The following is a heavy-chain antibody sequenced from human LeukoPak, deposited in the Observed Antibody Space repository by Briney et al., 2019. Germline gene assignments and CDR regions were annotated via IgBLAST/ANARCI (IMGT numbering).Heavy chain of an antibody. D-gene: IGHD5-24*01. CDR1: GFTVSSNS. V-gene: IGHV3-53*01. CDR3: ARDNSVRDEAWWFSP. CDR2: IYSDKT. J-gene: IGHJ5*02. Sequence: GGSLRLSCTVSGFTVSSNSMSWVRQAPGKRLEWGSFIYSDKTHYSDAVKGRFTISRDNSKNTLYLQMNSLRAEDTAVYYCARDNSVRDEAWWFSPWGQGTLVTVS.